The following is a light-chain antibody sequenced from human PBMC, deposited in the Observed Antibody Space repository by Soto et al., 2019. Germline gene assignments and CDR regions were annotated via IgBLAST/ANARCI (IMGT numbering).Light chain of an antibody. Sequence: QSVLTQPASVSGSPGQSITISCTGTSSDVGYDNYVSWFQQHPGKAPKLMIYEVSRRPSGVSNRFSGSKSANTASLTISGPQAEGGGDYYSTSQTPTSPWVFGGGTNLPAL. CDR2: EVS. CDR3: TSQTPTSPWV. V-gene: IGLV2-14*01. CDR1: SSDVGYDNY. J-gene: IGLJ3*02.